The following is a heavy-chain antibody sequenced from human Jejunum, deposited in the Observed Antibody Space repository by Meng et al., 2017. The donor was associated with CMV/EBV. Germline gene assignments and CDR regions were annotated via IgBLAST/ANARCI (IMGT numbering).Heavy chain of an antibody. J-gene: IGHJ5*02. D-gene: IGHD3-16*01. Sequence: QVQLVQSGAEVKRPGASVKVSCKSSGYIFNNYGVSWVRQAPGQGPEWMGWISAYNGNTNYAQNFQGRFTMTTDTSTSTAYMELRSLRSDDTAVYYCARKLRGGGWFDPWGQGTLVTVSS. CDR1: GYIFNNYG. CDR2: ISAYNGNT. V-gene: IGHV1-18*01. CDR3: ARKLRGGGWFDP.